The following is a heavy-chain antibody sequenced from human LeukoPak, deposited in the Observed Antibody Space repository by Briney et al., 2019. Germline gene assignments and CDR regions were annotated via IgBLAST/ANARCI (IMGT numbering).Heavy chain of an antibody. CDR1: GFTFSSYA. V-gene: IGHV3-7*01. CDR3: ARFRVPV. J-gene: IGHJ6*04. D-gene: IGHD3-3*01. CDR2: INQDGSEK. Sequence: GGSLRLSCTASGFTFSSYAMHWVRQAPGKGLERVANINQDGSEKYCVDCVKGRFTISRENAKNSLYLQMNSLRAEDTAVYYCARFRVPVWGKGTTVTVSS.